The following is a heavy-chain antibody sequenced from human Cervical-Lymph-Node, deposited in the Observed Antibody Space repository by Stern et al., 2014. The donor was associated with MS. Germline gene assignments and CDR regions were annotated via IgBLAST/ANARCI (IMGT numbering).Heavy chain of an antibody. CDR3: ARHCAKREQCAFDY. D-gene: IGHD6-19*01. J-gene: IGHJ4*02. CDR1: GYKFSSYW. V-gene: IGHV5-51*01. CDR2: INPGDSET. Sequence: DQLVQSGAEVKKPGESLKISCKGSGYKFSSYWIGWVRRMPGKGLEWMGIINPGDSETRYSPSFQGQVTISADKSINTAYLQWSSLKASDTGIYYCARHCAKREQCAFDYWGQGTLVTVSS.